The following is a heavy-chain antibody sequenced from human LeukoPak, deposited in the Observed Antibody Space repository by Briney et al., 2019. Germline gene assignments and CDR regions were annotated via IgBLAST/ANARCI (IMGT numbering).Heavy chain of an antibody. CDR3: ARRSLSSGSYWAFDY. CDR2: IYYSGST. V-gene: IGHV4-59*08. CDR1: GGSISSYY. J-gene: IGHJ4*02. Sequence: SETLSLTCTVSGGSISSYYWSWIRQPPGKGLEWIGYIYYSGSTNYNPSLKSRVTISVDTSKNQFSLKLSSVTAADTAVYYCARRSLSSGSYWAFDYWGQGTLVTVSS. D-gene: IGHD1-26*01.